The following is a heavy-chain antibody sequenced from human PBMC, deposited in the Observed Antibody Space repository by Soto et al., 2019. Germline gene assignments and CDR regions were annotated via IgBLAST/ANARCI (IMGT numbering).Heavy chain of an antibody. CDR2: ISNEGSDE. J-gene: IGHJ4*02. V-gene: IGHV3-30*18. CDR3: AKGCGSVGSCYIIDY. CDR1: GLTFRTYG. Sequence: QVQLVESGGGVVQPGRALRRSCEVSGLTFRTYGMHWVRQAPGKGLEWVAIISNEGSDEKYADSVKGRFTISRDNSKNTLYLQMNSLRVEDTAVYYCAKGCGSVGSCYIIDYWGQGTLVTVSS. D-gene: IGHD2-15*01.